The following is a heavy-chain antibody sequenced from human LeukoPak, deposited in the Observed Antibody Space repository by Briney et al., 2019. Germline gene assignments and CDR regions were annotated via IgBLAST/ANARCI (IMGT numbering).Heavy chain of an antibody. CDR1: GFTFSSYS. CDR2: ISSSSSYI. D-gene: IGHD3-22*01. J-gene: IGHJ1*01. CDR3: AKEEGYYYDSGGYYVEYFQH. V-gene: IGHV3-21*04. Sequence: GGSLRLSCAASGFTFSSYSMNWVRQAPGKGLEWVSSISSSSSYIYYADSVKGRFTLSRDNSKNTLYLQMNSLRAEDTAVYYCAKEEGYYYDSGGYYVEYFQHWGQGTLVTVSS.